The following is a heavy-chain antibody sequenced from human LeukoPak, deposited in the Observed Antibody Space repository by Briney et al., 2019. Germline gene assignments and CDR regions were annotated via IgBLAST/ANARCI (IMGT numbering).Heavy chain of an antibody. CDR2: IIPILGIA. CDR3: ARSEYSSSDWFDP. CDR1: GGTFSSYA. Sequence: ASVNVSCKASGGTFSSYAISWVRQAPGQGREWMGRIIPILGIANYAKKSQGRVTITADISTSTAYMELSSLRSEDTAVYYCARSEYSSSDWFDPWGQGTLVTVSS. J-gene: IGHJ5*02. V-gene: IGHV1-69*04. D-gene: IGHD6-6*01.